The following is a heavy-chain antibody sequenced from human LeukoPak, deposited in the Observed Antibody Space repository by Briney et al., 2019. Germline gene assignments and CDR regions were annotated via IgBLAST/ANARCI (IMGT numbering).Heavy chain of an antibody. Sequence: SETLSLTCTVSGGSISSYYWSWIRQPPGKGLEWIGEINHSGSTNYNPSLKSRVTISVDTSKNQFSLKLSSVTAADTAVYYCARGPYYDFWSGYYDAFDIWGQGTMVTVSS. J-gene: IGHJ3*02. CDR2: INHSGST. V-gene: IGHV4-34*01. D-gene: IGHD3-3*01. CDR3: ARGPYYDFWSGYYDAFDI. CDR1: GGSISSYY.